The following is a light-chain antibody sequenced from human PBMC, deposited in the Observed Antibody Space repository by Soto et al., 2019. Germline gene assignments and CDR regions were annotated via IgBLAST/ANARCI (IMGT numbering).Light chain of an antibody. CDR2: FGS. CDR3: MQSQQCQPT. Sequence: DIVMTQSPLSLPVTPGEPASLSCSSSQRLLQSNGYNDLDWYMQKPGQSPQLLIYFGSYRPSGVHDRVSGSGSCTDFTLKIRRVEAEDVGVYYCMQSQQCQPTFGQGTKVEI. CDR1: QRLLQSNGYND. V-gene: IGKV2-28*01. J-gene: IGKJ1*01.